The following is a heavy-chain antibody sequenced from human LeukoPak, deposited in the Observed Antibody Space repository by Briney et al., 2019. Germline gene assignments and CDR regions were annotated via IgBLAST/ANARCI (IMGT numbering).Heavy chain of an antibody. J-gene: IGHJ6*03. V-gene: IGHV3-21*01. Sequence: PGGSLRLSCAASGFTFSSYSMNWVRQAPGKGLEWVSSISSSSSYIYYADSVKGRFTISRDNAKNSLYLQMNSLRAEDTAAYYCARRWCSSTSCYVYYYYYMDVWGKGTTVTVSS. CDR1: GFTFSSYS. CDR3: ARRWCSSTSCYVYYYYYMDV. CDR2: ISSSSSYI. D-gene: IGHD2-2*01.